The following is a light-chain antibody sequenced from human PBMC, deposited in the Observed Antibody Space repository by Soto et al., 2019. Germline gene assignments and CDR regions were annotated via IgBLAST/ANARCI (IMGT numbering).Light chain of an antibody. CDR3: QKYNSAPLT. J-gene: IGKJ4*01. CDR2: ATS. V-gene: IGKV1-27*01. CDR1: QGIAPY. Sequence: DVQMTQSPSSLSAFVGDRVTITCRASQGIAPYLAWFQQKPGKVPKLLIYATSTLQSGVPSRFSGSGSGIDFTLTISSLQPEDVAIYYCQKYNSAPLTFGGGTKVESK.